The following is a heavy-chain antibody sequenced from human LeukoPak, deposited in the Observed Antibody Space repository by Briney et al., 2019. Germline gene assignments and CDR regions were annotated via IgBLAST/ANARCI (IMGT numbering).Heavy chain of an antibody. Sequence: PGGSLRLSCAASGFTFSSYAMHWVRQAPGKGLEWVAVISYDGSNKYYADSVKGRFTISRDNSKNTLYLQMNSLRAEDTAVYYCARDGSGYCSSTSCYPGYWGQGTLVTVSS. D-gene: IGHD2-2*03. CDR3: ARDGSGYCSSTSCYPGY. V-gene: IGHV3-30-3*01. CDR1: GFTFSSYA. J-gene: IGHJ4*02. CDR2: ISYDGSNK.